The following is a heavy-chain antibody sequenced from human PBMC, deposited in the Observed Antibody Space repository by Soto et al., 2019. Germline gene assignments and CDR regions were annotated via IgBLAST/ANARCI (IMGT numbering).Heavy chain of an antibody. J-gene: IGHJ3*02. D-gene: IGHD5-18*01. Sequence: GGSLRLSCAASGFTFDDYGMSWVRQAPGKGLEWVSGIYWNGGSTGYADSVKGRFTISRDNAKKSMYLQMNSLSAEYPAVYHCAREGDTAMVDAFDIWGQGTMVPGSS. CDR2: IYWNGGST. CDR3: AREGDTAMVDAFDI. CDR1: GFTFDDYG. V-gene: IGHV3-20*01.